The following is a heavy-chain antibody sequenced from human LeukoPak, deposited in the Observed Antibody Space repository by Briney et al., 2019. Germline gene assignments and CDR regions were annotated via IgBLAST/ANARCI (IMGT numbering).Heavy chain of an antibody. V-gene: IGHV3-7*01. D-gene: IGHD6-13*01. J-gene: IGHJ4*02. CDR2: IKQDGSGK. Sequence: GGSLRLSCAASGFTFSSYWMSWVRQAPGKGLEWVANIKQDGSGKYYVDSVKGRFTISRDNAKNSLYLQMNSLRAEDTAVYYCARDPPYSSSWYRTFDYWGQGTLVTVSS. CDR3: ARDPPYSSSWYRTFDY. CDR1: GFTFSSYW.